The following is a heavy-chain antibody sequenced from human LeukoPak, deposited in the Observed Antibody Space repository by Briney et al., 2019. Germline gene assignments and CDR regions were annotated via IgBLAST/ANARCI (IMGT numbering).Heavy chain of an antibody. CDR2: FRWKPRRGTT. Sequence: GGALRLSCVISVLTFTDYAVSWVPRARGRGVECVGFFRWKPRRGTTDYAACVKGRFPIYGHNYKSVVYPTLTGLGSEDTATYYCTRGVGYTYGSSDWGQGTLVTVSS. D-gene: IGHD5-12*01. V-gene: IGHV3-49*04. CDR1: VLTFTDYA. J-gene: IGHJ4*02. CDR3: TRGVGYTYGSSD.